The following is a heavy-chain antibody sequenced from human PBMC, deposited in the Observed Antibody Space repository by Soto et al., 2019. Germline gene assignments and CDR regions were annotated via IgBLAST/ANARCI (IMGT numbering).Heavy chain of an antibody. V-gene: IGHV3-30*18. J-gene: IGHJ6*02. Sequence: QVQLVESGGGVVQPGRSLRLSCAASGFTFSSYGMHWVRQAPGKGLEWVAVISYDGSNKYYADSVKGRFTISRDNSKNTLYLQMNSLRAEDTAVYYCAKDWAAWELRPYYGMDVWGQGTTITVSS. CDR1: GFTFSSYG. CDR2: ISYDGSNK. D-gene: IGHD1-26*01. CDR3: AKDWAAWELRPYYGMDV.